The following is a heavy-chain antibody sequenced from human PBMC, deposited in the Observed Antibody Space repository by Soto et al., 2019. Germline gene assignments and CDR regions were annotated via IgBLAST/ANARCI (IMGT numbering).Heavy chain of an antibody. Sequence: GESLKISCKGSGYSFTSYWIGWVRQIPGKGLEWMGIIYPGDSDTRYSPSFQGRFTISRDNAKNSLYLQMNSLRAEDTAVYYCARDSRITIFGVVTPAPSDYWGQGTLVTVSS. CDR2: IYPGDSDT. D-gene: IGHD3-3*01. V-gene: IGHV5-51*01. J-gene: IGHJ4*02. CDR1: GYSFTSYW. CDR3: ARDSRITIFGVVTPAPSDY.